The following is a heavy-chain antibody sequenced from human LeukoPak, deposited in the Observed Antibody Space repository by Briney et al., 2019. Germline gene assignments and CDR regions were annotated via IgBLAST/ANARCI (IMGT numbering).Heavy chain of an antibody. CDR1: GFTFSSYG. D-gene: IGHD3-10*01. CDR2: ISYDGSNK. J-gene: IGHJ4*02. CDR3: AKDRIMVRGGGNFDY. V-gene: IGHV3-30*18. Sequence: GGSLRLSCAASGFTFSSYGMHWVRQAPGKGLEWVAVISYDGSNKYYADSVKGRFTISRDNSKNTLYLQMNSLRAEDTAVYYCAKDRIMVRGGGNFDYWGQGTLVTASS.